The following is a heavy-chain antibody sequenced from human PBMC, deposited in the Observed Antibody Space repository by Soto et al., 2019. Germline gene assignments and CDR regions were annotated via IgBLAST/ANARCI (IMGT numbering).Heavy chain of an antibody. Sequence: EVQLLESGGSLVQPGESLRLSCAGSGFTFSSYAIVWVRQAPGKGLEWVSSISGSGDSTYYADSVKGRFTISRDNSKNTLYLQRNSLRAEDTAVYYCAPDRSGPFPNWVDPWGQGTLVTVSS. CDR1: GFTFSSYA. V-gene: IGHV3-23*01. CDR2: ISGSGDST. D-gene: IGHD3-22*01. CDR3: APDRSGPFPNWVDP. J-gene: IGHJ5*02.